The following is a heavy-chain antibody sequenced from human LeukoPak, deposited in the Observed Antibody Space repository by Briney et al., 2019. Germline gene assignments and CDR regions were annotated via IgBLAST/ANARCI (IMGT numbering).Heavy chain of an antibody. CDR2: IYDIGST. D-gene: IGHD3-3*01. CDR3: ATVDFWSGYYRVKGFDY. Sequence: SETLSLTCTVSGGSISGHYWTWIRQPPGKGLEWIGDIYDIGSTTYDPSLKSRVTLSVDTSQNQFSLKLSSVTAADTAVYYCATVDFWSGYYRVKGFDYWGQGILVTVSS. V-gene: IGHV4-59*11. J-gene: IGHJ4*02. CDR1: GGSISGHY.